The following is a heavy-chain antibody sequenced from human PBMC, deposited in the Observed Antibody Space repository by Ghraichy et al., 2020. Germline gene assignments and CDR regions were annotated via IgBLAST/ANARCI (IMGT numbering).Heavy chain of an antibody. V-gene: IGHV3-7*01. CDR1: GFSFSIYW. CDR2: IRQDEVKR. J-gene: IGHJ4*02. D-gene: IGHD3-16*01. CDR3: VSSRLGVDY. Sequence: LSLTCAASGFSFSIYWMSSVRPAPGKGLEWVANIRQDEVKRYYVDSVKGRFTISRDNAKNSLYLQMNSLRAEDTAVYYCVSSRLGVDYWGQGTLVTVSS.